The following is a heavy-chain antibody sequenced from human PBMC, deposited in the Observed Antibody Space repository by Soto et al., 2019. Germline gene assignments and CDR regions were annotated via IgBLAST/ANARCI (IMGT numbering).Heavy chain of an antibody. CDR1: GFTFSSYW. D-gene: IGHD1-20*01. Sequence: PXGSLGLSCAASGFTFSSYWMHWVRQAPGKGLVWVSRINSDGSSTSYADSVKGRFTISRDNAKNTLYLQMNSLRTEDTAVYYCARGSDLVNWKYYYGMDVWGQGTTVTISS. V-gene: IGHV3-74*01. J-gene: IGHJ6*02. CDR3: ARGSDLVNWKYYYGMDV. CDR2: INSDGSST.